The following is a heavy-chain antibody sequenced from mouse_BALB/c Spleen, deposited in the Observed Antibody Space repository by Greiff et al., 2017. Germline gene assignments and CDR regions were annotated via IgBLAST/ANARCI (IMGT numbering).Heavy chain of an antibody. V-gene: IGHV1S56*01. Sequence: VQLQQSGPELVKPGASVRISCKASGYTFTSYYIHWVKQRPGQGLEWIGWIYPGNVNTKYNEKFKGKATLTADKSSSTAYMQLSSLTSEDSAVYFCARCTYDAMDYWGQGTSVTVSS. J-gene: IGHJ4*01. CDR2: IYPGNVNT. CDR3: ARCTYDAMDY. CDR1: GYTFTSYY.